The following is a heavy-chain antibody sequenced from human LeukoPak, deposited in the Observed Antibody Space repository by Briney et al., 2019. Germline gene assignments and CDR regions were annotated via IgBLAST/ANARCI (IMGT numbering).Heavy chain of an antibody. CDR3: ARALAAAVIN. CDR2: ITHRRRL. CDR1: GGSFGGHC. D-gene: IGHD6-13*01. Sequence: PSQSLSLTWGVVGGSFGGHCYSWVRQPPGEWRAWLGEITHRRRLNYHPSLKSRVAMSVAPSQTHFSLNLTSVTAADHGIYYCARALAAAVINWGQGTLVTVSS. V-gene: IGHV4-34*01. J-gene: IGHJ1*01.